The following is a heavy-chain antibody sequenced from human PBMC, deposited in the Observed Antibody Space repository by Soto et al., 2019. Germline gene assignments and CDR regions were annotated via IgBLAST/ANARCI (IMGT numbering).Heavy chain of an antibody. CDR1: GYPFSKYG. CDR3: ATSYDSGFDP. J-gene: IGHJ5*02. CDR2: IKPYNGNT. V-gene: IGHV1-18*04. D-gene: IGHD5-12*01. Sequence: QLQLVQSGGEVKKPGASVRVSCEAYGYPFSKYGISWIRQAPGQGLEWMGWIKPYNGNTDYAQKFQGRVTMTTDTSSNTAYMELRSLRSDDTAVYYCATSYDSGFDPWGQGTLVSVSS.